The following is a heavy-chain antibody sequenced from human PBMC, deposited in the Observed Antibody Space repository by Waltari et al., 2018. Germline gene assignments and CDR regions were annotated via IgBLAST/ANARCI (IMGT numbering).Heavy chain of an antibody. J-gene: IGHJ3*02. CDR2: IYYSGST. CDR1: GGSISSYY. CDR3: ASGREDAFDI. V-gene: IGHV4-59*01. Sequence: QVQLQESGPGLVKPSETLSLTCTVSGGSISSYYWSWIRQPPGKGLEWIGYIYYSGSTNYNPSLKSRVTISVDTSKNQFSLKLSSVTAADTAVYYCASGREDAFDIWGQGTMVTVSS.